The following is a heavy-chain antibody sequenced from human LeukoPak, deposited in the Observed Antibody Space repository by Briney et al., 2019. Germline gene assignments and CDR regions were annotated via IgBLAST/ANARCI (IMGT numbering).Heavy chain of an antibody. CDR1: GGTFSSYA. CDR2: IIPIFGTA. D-gene: IGHD1-14*01. Sequence: SVKVSCKASGGTFSSYAISWVRQAPGQGLEWTGGIIPIFGTANYAQKFQGRVTITADESTSTAYMELSSLRSEDTAVYYCARNNEPDYWYYMDVWGKGTTVTVSS. V-gene: IGHV1-69*01. J-gene: IGHJ6*03. CDR3: ARNNEPDYWYYMDV.